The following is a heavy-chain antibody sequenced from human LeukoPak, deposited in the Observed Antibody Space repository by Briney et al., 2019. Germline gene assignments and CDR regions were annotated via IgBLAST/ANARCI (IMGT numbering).Heavy chain of an antibody. CDR1: GYTFTSYY. CDR3: AREDYYGSGSFSNWLDP. Sequence: WASVKVSCKPSGYTFTSYYMHWLRQAPGQGLEWMGWMNPNSGNTGYAQKFQGRVTMTRNTSITTAYMELRSLKSDDTAVYYCAREDYYGSGSFSNWLDPWGQGTLVTVSS. CDR2: MNPNSGNT. J-gene: IGHJ5*02. V-gene: IGHV1-8*02. D-gene: IGHD3-10*01.